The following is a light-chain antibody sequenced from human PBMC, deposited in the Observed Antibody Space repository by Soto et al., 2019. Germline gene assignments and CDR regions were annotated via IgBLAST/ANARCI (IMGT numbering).Light chain of an antibody. V-gene: IGKV3-15*01. J-gene: IGKJ1*01. CDR1: QGIGST. Sequence: EIIMTQSPATLSVSPGEGATLSCRASQGIGSTLAWYQHKPGQTPRLLIYDTSTRATGVPARFSGSRSGTDFTLTISRLEPEDFAVYYCQQYVSSPWAFGQGTKVDIK. CDR3: QQYVSSPWA. CDR2: DTS.